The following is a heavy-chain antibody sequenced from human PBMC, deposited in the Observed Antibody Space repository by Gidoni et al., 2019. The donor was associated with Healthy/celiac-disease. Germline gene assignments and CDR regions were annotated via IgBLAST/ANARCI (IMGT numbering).Heavy chain of an antibody. CDR2: ISSSSSTI. CDR1: GFTFSSYS. CDR3: ARDYYDSSGYYYRFDY. J-gene: IGHJ4*02. Sequence: EVQLVESGGGLVQPGGSLRPPCAASGFTFSSYSMNWVRQAPGKGLEWVSYISSSSSTIYYADSLKGRFTISRDNAKNSLYLQMNRLRAEDTAVYYCARDYYDSSGYYYRFDYWGQGTLVTVSS. V-gene: IGHV3-48*01. D-gene: IGHD3-22*01.